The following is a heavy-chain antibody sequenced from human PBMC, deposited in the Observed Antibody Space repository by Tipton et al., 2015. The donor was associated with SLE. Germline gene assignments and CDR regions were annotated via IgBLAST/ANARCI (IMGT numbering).Heavy chain of an antibody. V-gene: IGHV4-38-2*02. D-gene: IGHD3-3*01. CDR1: GYSISSGYF. J-gene: IGHJ6*03. Sequence: TLSRTCSVPGYSISSGYFWGWVRQPPGKGLEWVGTMYHSGTTYYNPSLKNRVTVSVDTSKNQFSLKLSSVTAADTAVYYCARAPYDFSYFMDVWGRGTTVTVSS. CDR3: ARAPYDFSYFMDV. CDR2: MYHSGTT.